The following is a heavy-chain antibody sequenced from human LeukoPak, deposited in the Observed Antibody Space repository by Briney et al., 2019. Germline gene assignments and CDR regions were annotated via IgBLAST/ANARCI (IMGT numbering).Heavy chain of an antibody. CDR1: GGSVCNYY. D-gene: IGHD6-19*01. Sequence: SETPSLTRTVSGGSVCNYYCSWSRQPAGKALEWLGRIYITVDADYNPSLETRVTMSVATAKNQFSLELKSVTAADTAVYYCARYNGWYYFNYWGQGALVSVSS. CDR3: ARYNGWYYFNY. CDR2: IYITVDA. V-gene: IGHV4-4*07. J-gene: IGHJ4*02.